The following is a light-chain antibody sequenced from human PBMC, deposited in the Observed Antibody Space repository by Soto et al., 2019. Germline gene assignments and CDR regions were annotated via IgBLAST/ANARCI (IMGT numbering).Light chain of an antibody. CDR3: QQYNNYPWT. V-gene: IGKV1-5*01. CDR2: DAP. J-gene: IGKJ1*01. Sequence: DIQMTQSPSTLSASVGDRVTITCRASQSISTWLAWYQQKPGKAPKFLIHDAPSLESGVPSRFSGSGSETEFTLTISSLQPDDFATYYCQQYNNYPWTFGQGTKVDIK. CDR1: QSISTW.